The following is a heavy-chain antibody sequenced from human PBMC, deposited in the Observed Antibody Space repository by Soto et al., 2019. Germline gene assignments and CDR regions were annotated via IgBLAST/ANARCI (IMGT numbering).Heavy chain of an antibody. CDR3: ARVGFTMVRGVKSDY. V-gene: IGHV4-39*01. Sequence: SETLSLTCTVSGGSISSSSYYWGWIRQPPGKGLEWIGSIYYSGSTYYNPSLKSRVTISVDTSKNQFSLKLSSVTAADTAVYYCARVGFTMVRGVKSDYWGQGTLVTVS. CDR1: GGSISSSSYY. J-gene: IGHJ4*02. CDR2: IYYSGST. D-gene: IGHD3-10*01.